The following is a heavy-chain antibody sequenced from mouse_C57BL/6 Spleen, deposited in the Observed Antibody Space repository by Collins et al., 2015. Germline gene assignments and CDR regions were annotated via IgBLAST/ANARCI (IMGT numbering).Heavy chain of an antibody. CDR1: GFTFSGFW. D-gene: IGHD2-1*01. Sequence: EVQLLETGGGLVQPGGSRGLSCEGSGFTFSGFWMSWVRQTPGKTLEWIGDINSDGXAINYAPSIKDRFTIFRDNDKSTLYLQMSNVRSEDTATYFCMRYGNYWYFDVWGAGTTVTVSS. J-gene: IGHJ1*01. CDR3: MRYGNYWYFDV. CDR2: INSDGXAI. V-gene: IGHV11-2*02.